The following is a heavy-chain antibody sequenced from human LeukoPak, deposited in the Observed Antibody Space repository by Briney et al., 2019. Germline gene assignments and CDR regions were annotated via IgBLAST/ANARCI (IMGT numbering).Heavy chain of an antibody. J-gene: IGHJ4*02. D-gene: IGHD6-13*01. CDR1: GFTFSSYA. V-gene: IGHV3-23*01. Sequence: GGSLRLSCAASGFTFSSYAMSWVRQAPGKGLEGVSSIGGSGGSTYYADSVKGRLTISRHNSKNKLYLQMNSLRAEDTAVYYCAKVETAAAATLRGFDYWGQGTLVTVSS. CDR3: AKVETAAAATLRGFDY. CDR2: IGGSGGST.